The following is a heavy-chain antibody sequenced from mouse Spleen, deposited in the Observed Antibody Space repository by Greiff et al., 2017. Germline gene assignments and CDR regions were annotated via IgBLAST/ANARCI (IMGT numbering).Heavy chain of an antibody. Sequence: EVHLVESGPGLVKPSQSLSLTCSVTGYSITSGYYWNWIRQFPGNKLEWMGYISYDGSNNYNPSLKNRISITRDTSKNQFFLKLNSVTTEDTATYYCARDYYGSSYGAMDYWGQGTSVTVSS. J-gene: IGHJ4*01. V-gene: IGHV3-6*01. CDR1: GYSITSGYY. D-gene: IGHD1-1*01. CDR2: ISYDGSN. CDR3: ARDYYGSSYGAMDY.